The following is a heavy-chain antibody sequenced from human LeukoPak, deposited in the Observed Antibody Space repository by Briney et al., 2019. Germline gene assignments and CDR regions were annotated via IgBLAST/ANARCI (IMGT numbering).Heavy chain of an antibody. CDR1: GGSISSSSYY. J-gene: IGHJ4*02. CDR2: IYYSGST. Sequence: SETLSLTCTVSGGSISSSSYYWSWIRQPPGKGLEWIGSIYYSGSTYYNPSLKSRVTISVDTSKNQFSLKLSSVTAADTAVYYCARDSFGSGAAARADYWGQGTLVTVSS. D-gene: IGHD6-13*01. V-gene: IGHV4-39*07. CDR3: ARDSFGSGAAARADY.